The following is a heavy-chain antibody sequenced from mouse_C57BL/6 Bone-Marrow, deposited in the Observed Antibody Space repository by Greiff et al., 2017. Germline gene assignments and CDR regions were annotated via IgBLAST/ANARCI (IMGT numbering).Heavy chain of an antibody. CDR3: ARPLNYYGSSPAWFAY. CDR1: GFTFSSYG. CDR2: ISSGGSYT. J-gene: IGHJ3*01. Sequence: DVQLQESGGDLVKPGGSLKLSCAASGFTFSSYGMSWVRQTPDKRLEWVATISSGGSYTYYPDSVKGRFTISRDNAKNTLYLQMSSLKSEDTAMYYCARPLNYYGSSPAWFAYWGQGTLVTVSA. V-gene: IGHV5-6*01. D-gene: IGHD1-1*01.